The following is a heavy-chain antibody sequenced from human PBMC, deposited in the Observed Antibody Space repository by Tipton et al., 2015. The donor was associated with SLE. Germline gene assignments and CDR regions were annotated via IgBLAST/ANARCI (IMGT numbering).Heavy chain of an antibody. CDR2: IYSGGST. Sequence: SLRLSCAASGFTVSSNYMSWVRQAPGKGLEWVSVIYSGGSTYYADSVKGRFTISRDNSKNTLYLQMNSLRAEDTAVYYCARGILWFGELLEEDWFDPWGQGTLVTVSS. V-gene: IGHV3-53*01. CDR3: ARGILWFGELLEEDWFDP. CDR1: GFTVSSNY. D-gene: IGHD3-10*01. J-gene: IGHJ5*02.